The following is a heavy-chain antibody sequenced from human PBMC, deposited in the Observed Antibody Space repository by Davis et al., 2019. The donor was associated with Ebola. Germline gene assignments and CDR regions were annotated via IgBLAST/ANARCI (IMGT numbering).Heavy chain of an antibody. Sequence: MPLETLSLTCAVSGTSFSDYFWSWVRQPPGKGLEWIGKVSQSGDTDYSPSVKTRVTLSLDVSKNQFSLKIISVTAADTAVYYCARTTKTSISDSGLGYNYFDPWGQGTLVTVSP. D-gene: IGHD2/OR15-2a*01. CDR1: GTSFSDYF. J-gene: IGHJ5*02. CDR2: VSQSGDT. V-gene: IGHV4-34*01. CDR3: ARTTKTSISDSGLGYNYFDP.